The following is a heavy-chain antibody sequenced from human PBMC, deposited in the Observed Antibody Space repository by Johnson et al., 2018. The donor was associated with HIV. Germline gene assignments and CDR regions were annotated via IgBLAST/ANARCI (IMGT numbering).Heavy chain of an antibody. CDR1: GFTFNTYV. D-gene: IGHD2-2*02. J-gene: IGHJ3*02. V-gene: IGHV3-13*01. Sequence: VQLVESGGGLVQPGGSLRLSCAASGFTFNTYVMHWVRQGTGKGLEWVSVIGTAGDTYYAGSVKGRFTISRENAKNSLYLQMNSLRAGDTAVYYCARERRNTRGAFDMWGQGTVVTVSS. CDR2: IGTAGDT. CDR3: ARERRNTRGAFDM.